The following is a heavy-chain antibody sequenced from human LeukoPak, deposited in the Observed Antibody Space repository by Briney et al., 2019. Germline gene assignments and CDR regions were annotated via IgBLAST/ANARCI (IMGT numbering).Heavy chain of an antibody. Sequence: PGGSLRLSCAASGFTFSSYAMSWVRQAPGKGLEWVSAISGSGGSTYYADSVKGRFTISRDNSKNTLYLQMNSLRAEDTAVYYCAKDRGSSGWQHHYYYGMDVWGQGTTVTVSS. CDR1: GFTFSSYA. CDR2: ISGSGGST. V-gene: IGHV3-23*01. D-gene: IGHD6-19*01. CDR3: AKDRGSSGWQHHYYYGMDV. J-gene: IGHJ6*02.